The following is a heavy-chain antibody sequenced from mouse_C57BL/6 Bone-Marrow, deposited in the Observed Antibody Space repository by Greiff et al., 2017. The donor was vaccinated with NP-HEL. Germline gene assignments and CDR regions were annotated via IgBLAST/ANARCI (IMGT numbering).Heavy chain of an antibody. V-gene: IGHV10-1*01. CDR2: IRSKSNNYAT. CDR1: GFSFNTYA. D-gene: IGHD1-1*02. Sequence: EVKLVESGGGLVQPKGSLKLSCAASGFSFNTYAMNWVRQAPGKGLEWVARIRSKSNNYATYYADSVKDRFTISRDDSESMLYLQMNNLKTEDTAMYYCVRSVLSLFAYWGQGTLVTVSA. CDR3: VRSVLSLFAY. J-gene: IGHJ3*01.